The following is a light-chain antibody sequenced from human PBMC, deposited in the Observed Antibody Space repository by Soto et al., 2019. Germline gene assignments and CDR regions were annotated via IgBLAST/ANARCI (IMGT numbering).Light chain of an antibody. J-gene: IGKJ5*01. CDR1: QSVSSY. CDR3: QKRSNWPPIP. CDR2: DAS. V-gene: IGKV3-11*01. Sequence: EIVLTQSPATLSLSPGERATVSCRASQSVSSYLAWYQQKPGQAPRLLIYDASNRATGIPARFSGSGSGTDFTLTISSLEPEDFAVYYCQKRSNWPPIPFGQGTRLEIK.